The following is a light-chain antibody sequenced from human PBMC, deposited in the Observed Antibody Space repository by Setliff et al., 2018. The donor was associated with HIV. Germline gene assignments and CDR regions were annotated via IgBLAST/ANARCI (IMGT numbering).Light chain of an antibody. V-gene: IGLV2-14*03. J-gene: IGLJ1*01. CDR3: SSYTSTSTLYV. CDR2: DVS. CDR1: SSDIGGYNY. Sequence: QSVLTQPRSVSGSPGQSITISCTGTSSDIGGYNYVSWYQQHPGKAPKLMIYDVSDRPSGVSNRFSGSKSGNTASLTISGLQAEDEADYSCSSYTSTSTLYVFGTGTKVTVL.